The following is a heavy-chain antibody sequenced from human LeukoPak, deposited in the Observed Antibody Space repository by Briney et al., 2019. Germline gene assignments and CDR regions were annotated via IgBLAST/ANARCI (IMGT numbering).Heavy chain of an antibody. CDR3: ARDPKDCSGGSCYSSFYYYYGMDV. CDR1: GHTFTSYY. V-gene: IGHV1-46*01. D-gene: IGHD2-15*01. Sequence: ASVKVSCKASGHTFTSYYMHWVRQAPGQGLEWMGIINPSGGSTSYAQKFQGRVTMNRETSTSRVYMELSSLRSEDTAVYYCARDPKDCSGGSCYSSFYYYYGMDVWGQASAVTVSS. CDR2: INPSGGST. J-gene: IGHJ6*01.